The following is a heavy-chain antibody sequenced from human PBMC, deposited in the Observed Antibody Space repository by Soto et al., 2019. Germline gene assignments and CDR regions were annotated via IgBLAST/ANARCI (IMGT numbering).Heavy chain of an antibody. CDR1: GGSFSGYY. Sequence: QVQLQQWGAGLLKPSETLSLTCAVYGGSFSGYYWSWIRQPPGKGLEWIGEINHSGSTNYNPSLKRRVTISVDTSKNPFSLKLSSVTAADTAVYYCARGRVMGRFDYWGQGTLVTVSS. D-gene: IGHD3-16*01. CDR3: ARGRVMGRFDY. CDR2: INHSGST. V-gene: IGHV4-34*01. J-gene: IGHJ4*02.